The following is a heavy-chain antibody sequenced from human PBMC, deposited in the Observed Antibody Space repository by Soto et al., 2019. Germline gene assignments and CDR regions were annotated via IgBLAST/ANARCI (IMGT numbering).Heavy chain of an antibody. Sequence: GGSLRLSCAASGFTFSDYYMSWIRQAPGKGLEWVSYISSSSSYTNYADSVKGRFTISRDNAKNSLYLQMNSLRADDTAVYYCARDHHRYSGYDYVDYWGQGTPVTVSS. D-gene: IGHD5-12*01. V-gene: IGHV3-11*05. CDR2: ISSSSSYT. CDR3: ARDHHRYSGYDYVDY. CDR1: GFTFSDYY. J-gene: IGHJ4*02.